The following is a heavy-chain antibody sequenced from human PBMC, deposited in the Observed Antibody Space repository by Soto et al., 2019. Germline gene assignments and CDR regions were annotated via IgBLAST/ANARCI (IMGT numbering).Heavy chain of an antibody. CDR3: ASETRGWT. V-gene: IGHV1-18*01. J-gene: IGHJ5*02. CDR2: IRAYTGNT. Sequence: QVHLVQSGAEVKKPGASVKVSCKTSGYTFTSYGINWVRQAPGQGLEWMGWIRAYTGNTVYSQMFQGRLTLTTDTSTSTAYVELKRLTSDVAAVYYCASETRGWTWGQGTLVTVSS. CDR1: GYTFTSYG. D-gene: IGHD6-19*01.